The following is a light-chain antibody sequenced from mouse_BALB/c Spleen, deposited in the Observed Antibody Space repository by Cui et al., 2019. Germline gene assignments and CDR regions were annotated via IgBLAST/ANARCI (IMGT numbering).Light chain of an antibody. Sequence: TFTESHASLSMAIGEKITIRCITSTDIDDDMNWYQQQPAEPPPLLISHGTSLRPRVLSRLFSGGYGTGFVFTIVNMLSADVADYYCLLRDNLPYTFGGGTKLEIK. CDR1: TDIDDD. V-gene: IGKV17-121*01. J-gene: IGKJ2*01. CDR2: HGT. CDR3: LLRDNLPYT.